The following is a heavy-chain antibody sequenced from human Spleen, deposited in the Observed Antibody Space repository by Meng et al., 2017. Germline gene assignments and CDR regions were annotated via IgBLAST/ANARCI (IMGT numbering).Heavy chain of an antibody. J-gene: IGHJ4*02. V-gene: IGHV1-2*06. CDR2: INPKSDNT. Sequence: ASVKVSCKASGHTFAAYWIQWARQAPGQGLEWMGRINPKSDNTNYTQKFQGRVAMTRDTSISTAYMELSGLRSDDTAVYYCARDEDISAAGYLLGDFWGQGTLVTVSS. D-gene: IGHD6-13*01. CDR1: GHTFAAYW. CDR3: ARDEDISAAGYLLGDF.